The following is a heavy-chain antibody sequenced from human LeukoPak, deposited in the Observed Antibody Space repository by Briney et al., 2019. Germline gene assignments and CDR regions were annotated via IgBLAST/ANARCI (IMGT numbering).Heavy chain of an antibody. D-gene: IGHD3-10*01. CDR3: ARRMVVDSGRNYYYYGMDV. CDR1: GGSISSYY. J-gene: IGHJ6*04. CDR2: IYYSGST. V-gene: IGHV4-59*01. Sequence: SETLSLTCTVSGGSISSYYWSWIRQPPGKGLERIGYIYYSGSTNYNPSLKSRVTISVDTSKNQFSLKLSSVTAADTAVYYCARRMVVDSGRNYYYYGMDVWGKGTTVTVSS.